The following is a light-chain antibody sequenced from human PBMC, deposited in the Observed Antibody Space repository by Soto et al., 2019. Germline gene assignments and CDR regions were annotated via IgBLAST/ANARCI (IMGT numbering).Light chain of an antibody. Sequence: DIQMTQSPSTLSGTVGDRVTITCRASQTISSWLAWYQQKPGKAPKLLIYDASSLESGVPSRFSGSGSGTEFTLTISSLQPDDFATYYCQQYNSYPWTFCQGTNVDI. CDR1: QTISSW. V-gene: IGKV1-5*01. J-gene: IGKJ1*01. CDR2: DAS. CDR3: QQYNSYPWT.